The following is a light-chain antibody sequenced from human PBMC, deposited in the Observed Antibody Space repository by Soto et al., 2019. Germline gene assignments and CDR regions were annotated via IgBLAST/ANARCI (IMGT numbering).Light chain of an antibody. Sequence: QSVLTQPASVSGSPGQSITISCTGTSSDVGGYNYVSWYQQHPGKAPRLMIFEVSERPSGVSNRFSGSKSGNTASLTISGLQDEDEADYYFSSYKGSGTDLVFGNGTKVTV. V-gene: IGLV2-14*01. CDR2: EVS. CDR3: SSYKGSGTDLV. CDR1: SSDVGGYNY. J-gene: IGLJ1*01.